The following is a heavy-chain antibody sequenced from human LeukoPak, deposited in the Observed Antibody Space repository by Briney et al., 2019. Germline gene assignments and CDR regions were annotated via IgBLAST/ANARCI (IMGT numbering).Heavy chain of an antibody. CDR2: ISSSSSYI. CDR3: ARAGGYDRAPWYYYMDV. V-gene: IGHV3-21*04. J-gene: IGHJ6*03. D-gene: IGHD5-12*01. CDR1: GFTFSSYS. Sequence: PGGSLRLSCAASGFTFSSYSMNWVRQAPGKGLEWVSSISSSSSYIYYADSVKGRFTISRDNAKNCLYLQMNSLRAEDTALYYCARAGGYDRAPWYYYMDVWGKGTTVTVSS.